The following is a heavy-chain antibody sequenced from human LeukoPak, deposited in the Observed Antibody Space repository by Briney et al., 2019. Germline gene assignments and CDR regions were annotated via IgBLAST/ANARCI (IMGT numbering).Heavy chain of an antibody. Sequence: GGSLRLSCAASGFTFSSYSMNWVRQAPGKGLEGVSYISSSSSTIYYADSVKGRFTISRDNAKNSLYLQRNSLRAEDTAVYYCARHHSPYTVYYYGSGSSPNYWGQGTLVTVSS. V-gene: IGHV3-48*01. CDR3: ARHHSPYTVYYYGSGSSPNY. CDR1: GFTFSSYS. D-gene: IGHD3-10*01. J-gene: IGHJ4*02. CDR2: ISSSSSTI.